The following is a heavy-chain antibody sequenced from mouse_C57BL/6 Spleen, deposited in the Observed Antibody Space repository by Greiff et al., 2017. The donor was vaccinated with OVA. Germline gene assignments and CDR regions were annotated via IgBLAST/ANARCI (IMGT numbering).Heavy chain of an antibody. CDR3: ARHAPDGYYFAY. CDR1: GYTFTEYT. Sequence: QVQLKESGAELVKPGASVKLSCKASGYTFTEYTIHWVKQRPGQGLEWIGWFYPGSGSIKYNEKFKDKATLTADKSSSTVYIELSRLTSEDSAVYFCARHAPDGYYFAYWGQGTLVTVSA. CDR2: FYPGSGSI. D-gene: IGHD2-3*01. J-gene: IGHJ3*01. V-gene: IGHV1-62-2*01.